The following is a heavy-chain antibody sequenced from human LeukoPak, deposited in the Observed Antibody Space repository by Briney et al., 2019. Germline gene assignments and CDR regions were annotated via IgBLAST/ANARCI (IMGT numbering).Heavy chain of an antibody. CDR2: IYHSGST. J-gene: IGHJ6*03. CDR1: DYSINSGYY. CDR3: ARPYHYYMDV. Sequence: SEALSLTCTVSDYSINSGYYWGWIRQPPGKGLEWIGSIYHSGSTFYNRSLKSRVTISVDTSKNQFSLKLTSVTAADTAVYYCARPYHYYMDVWGKGITVIVSS. V-gene: IGHV4-38-2*02.